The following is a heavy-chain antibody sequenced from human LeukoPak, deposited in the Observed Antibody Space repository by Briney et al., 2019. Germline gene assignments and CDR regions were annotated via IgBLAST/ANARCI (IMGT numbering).Heavy chain of an antibody. J-gene: IGHJ4*02. V-gene: IGHV3-53*01. CDR2: IHSGGTT. CDR1: GFTVSNNY. Sequence: PGGSLRLSCAASGFTVSNNYMRWVRQAPGKGLEWVSVIHSGGTTNYADSVQGRFTISRDNSKTTVYLHMNSLRAEDTAVYYCARDSDSGYGPFASWGQGTLVTVSS. D-gene: IGHD5-12*01. CDR3: ARDSDSGYGPFAS.